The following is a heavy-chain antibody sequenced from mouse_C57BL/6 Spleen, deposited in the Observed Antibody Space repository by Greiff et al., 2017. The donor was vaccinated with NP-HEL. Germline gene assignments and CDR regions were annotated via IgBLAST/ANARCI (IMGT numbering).Heavy chain of an antibody. D-gene: IGHD2-2*01. CDR2: INPNNGGT. J-gene: IGHJ3*01. CDR3: ARGDYGYDVDWFAY. V-gene: IGHV1-18*01. Sequence: EVQLQQSGPELVKPGASVKIPCKASGYTFTDYNMDWVKQSHGKSLEWIGDINPNNGGTIYNQKFKGKATLTVFKSSSTAYMELRSLTSEDTAVYSCARGDYGYDVDWFAYWGQGTLVTVSA. CDR1: GYTFTDYN.